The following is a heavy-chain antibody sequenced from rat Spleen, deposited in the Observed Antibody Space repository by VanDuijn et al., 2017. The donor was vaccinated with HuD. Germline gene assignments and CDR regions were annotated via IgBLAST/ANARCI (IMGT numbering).Heavy chain of an antibody. Sequence: EVQLVESGGGLVQPGRSLKLSCVASGFTFNNYWMTWIRQAPGKGLAWVASITNIGGSTYYAASVKGRFTISRDNAKSTLYLQMNSLRSEDTATYYCTRDSTIAAPMDAWGQGTSVTVSS. D-gene: IGHD1-2*01. CDR3: TRDSTIAAPMDA. J-gene: IGHJ4*01. CDR2: ITNIGGST. V-gene: IGHV5-31*01. CDR1: GFTFNNYW.